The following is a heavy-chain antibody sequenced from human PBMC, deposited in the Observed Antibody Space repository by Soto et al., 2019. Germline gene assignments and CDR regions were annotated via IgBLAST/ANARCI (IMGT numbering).Heavy chain of an antibody. D-gene: IGHD3-22*01. V-gene: IGHV1-3*01. CDR3: ARMYYYDSSGFFEDFDY. J-gene: IGHJ4*02. Sequence: GASVKVSCKASGYTFTSYAMHWVRQAPGQRLEWMGWINAGNGNTKYSQKFQGRVTITRDTSASTAYMELSSLRSEDTAVYYCARMYYYDSSGFFEDFDYWGQGTLFPVAS. CDR2: INAGNGNT. CDR1: GYTFTSYA.